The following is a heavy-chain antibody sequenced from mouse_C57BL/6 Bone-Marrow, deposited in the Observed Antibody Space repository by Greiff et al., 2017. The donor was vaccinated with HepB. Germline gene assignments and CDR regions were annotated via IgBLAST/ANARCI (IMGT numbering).Heavy chain of an antibody. V-gene: IGHV6-3*01. CDR2: IRLKSDNYAT. CDR3: TSSYPGAMDY. D-gene: IGHD1-3*01. CDR1: GFTFSNYW. J-gene: IGHJ4*01. Sequence: EVKLMESGGGLVQPGGSMKLSCVASGFTFSNYWMNWVRQSPEKGLEWVAQIRLKSDNYATHYAESVKGRFTISRDDSKSSVYLQMNNLRAEDTGIYYCTSSYPGAMDYWGQGTSVTVSS.